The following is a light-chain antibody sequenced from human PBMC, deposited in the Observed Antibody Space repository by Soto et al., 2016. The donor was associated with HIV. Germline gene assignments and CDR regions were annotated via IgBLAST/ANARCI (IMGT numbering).Light chain of an antibody. J-gene: IGLJ2*01. CDR2: QDT. V-gene: IGLV3-1*01. CDR1: ELGDKY. Sequence: SYELTQPPSVSVSPGQTASVTCPGDELGDKYACWYQQKPGQSPVLVIYQDTKRPSGIPERFSGSNSGNTATLTISGTQAMDEADYYCQAWDTSTVVFGGGTKADRP. CDR3: QAWDTSTVV.